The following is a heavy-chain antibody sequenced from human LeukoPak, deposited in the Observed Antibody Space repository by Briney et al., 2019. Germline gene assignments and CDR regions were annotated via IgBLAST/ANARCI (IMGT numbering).Heavy chain of an antibody. CDR1: GGSISSGGYY. CDR3: ASAPSGYSSGWWKY. CDR2: IYYSGST. Sequence: PSETLSLTCTVSGGSISSGGYYWSWIRQHPGKGLEWIGYIYYSGSTYYNPSLKSRVTISVDMSKNQFSLKLSSVTAADTAVYYCASAPSGYSSGWWKYWGQGTLVTVSS. J-gene: IGHJ4*02. D-gene: IGHD6-19*01. V-gene: IGHV4-31*03.